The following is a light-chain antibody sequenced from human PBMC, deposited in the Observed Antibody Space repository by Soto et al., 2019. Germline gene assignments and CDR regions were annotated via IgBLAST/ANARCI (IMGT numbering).Light chain of an antibody. J-gene: IGLJ2*01. CDR1: SSDVGAYNF. CDR3: SSYAGSHTLVV. Sequence: QSALTQPASVSGSPGQSITISCTGTSSDVGAYNFVSWYQQHPGKAPKLVIYDVDVRPSGVSNRFSGSKSGNTAFLTISGLQAEDETDYYCSSYAGSHTLVVFGGGTKVTVL. CDR2: DVD. V-gene: IGLV2-14*03.